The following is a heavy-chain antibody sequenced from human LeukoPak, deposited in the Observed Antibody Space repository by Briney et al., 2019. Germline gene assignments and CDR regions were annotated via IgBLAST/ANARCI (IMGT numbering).Heavy chain of an antibody. CDR1: GYTFTKYG. V-gene: IGHV1-18*01. D-gene: IGHD3-10*01. CDR2: ISTYNGDT. CDR3: ARTPNYGSGSLFFWFDS. Sequence: ASVKVSCKASGYTFTKYGIGWARQAPGQGLEWMGWISTYNGDTYYPQKVQGRVTMTTDTSTTTGYMELRSLTSDGTAVYYCARTPNYGSGSLFFWFDSWGQGTRVTVSS. J-gene: IGHJ5*01.